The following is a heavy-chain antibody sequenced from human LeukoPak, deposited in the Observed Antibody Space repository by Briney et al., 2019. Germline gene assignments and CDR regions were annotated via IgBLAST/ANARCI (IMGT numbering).Heavy chain of an antibody. V-gene: IGHV1-2*04. D-gene: IGHD3-22*01. CDR3: ARGFAYDSSGYYLPDHY. CDR1: GYTFTGYY. J-gene: IGHJ4*02. CDR2: INPNSGGT. Sequence: VASVKVSCKASGYTFTGYYMHWVRQAPGQGLEWMGWINPNSGGTNYAQKFQGWVTMTRDTSISTAYMELSSLRSEDTAVYYCARGFAYDSSGYYLPDHYWGQGTLVTVSS.